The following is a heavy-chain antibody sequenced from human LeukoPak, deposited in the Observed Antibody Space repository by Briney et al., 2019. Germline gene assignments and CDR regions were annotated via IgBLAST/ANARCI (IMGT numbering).Heavy chain of an antibody. D-gene: IGHD3-22*01. J-gene: IGHJ3*02. CDR1: GYTFTSYG. CDR2: ISAYNGNT. CDR3: ARRIYYYDSSGYSDAFDI. V-gene: IGHV1-18*01. Sequence: GASVKVSCKASGYTFTSYGISWVRQAPGQGLEWMGWISAYNGNTNYAQKLQGRVTMTTDTSTSTAYMELRSLRSDDTAVYYCARRIYYYDSSGYSDAFDIWGQGTMVTVSS.